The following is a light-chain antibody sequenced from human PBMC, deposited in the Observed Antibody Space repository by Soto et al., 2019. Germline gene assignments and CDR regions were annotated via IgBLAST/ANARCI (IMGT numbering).Light chain of an antibody. CDR1: QSISKW. J-gene: IGKJ1*01. CDR2: DAS. Sequence: DIQMTQSPSTLSASVGDRVTITCRASQSISKWLAWYQQKPGKAPKLLIYDASIFEHGVTSSFRGIGSATDSTLSISNLLPDHFATYNCQKYNSYSSTFGRRTKVEIK. V-gene: IGKV1-5*01. CDR3: QKYNSYSST.